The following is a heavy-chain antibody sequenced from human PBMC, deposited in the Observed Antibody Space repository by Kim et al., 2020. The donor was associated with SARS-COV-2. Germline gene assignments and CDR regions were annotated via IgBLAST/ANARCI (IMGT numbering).Heavy chain of an antibody. D-gene: IGHD6-6*01. CDR2: INHSGST. CDR3: ARGPLEYSSSSTHYYFDY. V-gene: IGHV4-34*01. J-gene: IGHJ4*01. Sequence: SETLSLTCAVYGGSFSGYYWSWIRQPPGKGLEWIGEINHSGSTNYNPSLKSRVTISVDTSKNQFSLKLSSVTAADTAVYYCARGPLEYSSSSTHYYFDY. CDR1: GGSFSGYY.